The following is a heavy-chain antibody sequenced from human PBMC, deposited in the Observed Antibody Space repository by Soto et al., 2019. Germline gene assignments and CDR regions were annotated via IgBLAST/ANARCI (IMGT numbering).Heavy chain of an antibody. V-gene: IGHV4-30-2*01. Sequence: SETLSLTCAVSGGSISSGGYSWSWSRQPPGKGLEWIGYIYHSGSTYYNPSLKSRVTISVDRSKNQFSLKLSSVTAADTAVYYCARGVTTVTTIDYWGQGTLVTVS. CDR2: IYHSGST. CDR3: ARGVTTVTTIDY. CDR1: GGSISSGGYS. D-gene: IGHD4-17*01. J-gene: IGHJ4*02.